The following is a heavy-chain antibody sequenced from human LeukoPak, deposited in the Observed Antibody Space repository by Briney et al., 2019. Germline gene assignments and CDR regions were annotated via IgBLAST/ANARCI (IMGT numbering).Heavy chain of an antibody. CDR2: ISGSGGST. D-gene: IGHD3-22*01. Sequence: PGGSLRLSCAASGFTFSSYAMSWVRRAPGKGLEWVSAISGSGGSTYYADSVKGRFTISRDNSKNTLYLQMNSLRAEDTAVYYCAKDRDTMIVVPKDYWGQGTLVTVSS. CDR1: GFTFSSYA. J-gene: IGHJ4*02. V-gene: IGHV3-23*01. CDR3: AKDRDTMIVVPKDY.